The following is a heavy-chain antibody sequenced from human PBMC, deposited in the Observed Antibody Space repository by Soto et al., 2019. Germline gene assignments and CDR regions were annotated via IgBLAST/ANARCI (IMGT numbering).Heavy chain of an antibody. Sequence: GGSLRLSCAASGFTFSSYAMSWVRQAPGKGLEWVSAIRGSGGSTYYADSVKGRFTISRDNSKNTLYLQMNSLRAEDTAVYYCAKPRDDFWRPWDYWGQGILVTVSS. CDR1: GFTFSSYA. J-gene: IGHJ4*02. D-gene: IGHD3-3*01. CDR3: AKPRDDFWRPWDY. CDR2: IRGSGGST. V-gene: IGHV3-23*01.